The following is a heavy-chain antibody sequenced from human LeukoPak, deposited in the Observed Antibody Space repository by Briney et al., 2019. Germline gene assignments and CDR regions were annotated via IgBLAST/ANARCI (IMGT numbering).Heavy chain of an antibody. CDR2: ISGSAGST. CDR1: GGSISSYY. CDR3: TSLSDAIESLGTRNY. Sequence: PSETLSLTCTVSGGSISSYYWSWVRQAPGKGLEWISSISGSAGSTYYADSVKGRFTISRDNSKNTLYLQMNSLRAEDTAVYYCTSLSDAIESLGTRNYWGQGTLVTVSS. D-gene: IGHD2-8*01. J-gene: IGHJ4*02. V-gene: IGHV3-23*01.